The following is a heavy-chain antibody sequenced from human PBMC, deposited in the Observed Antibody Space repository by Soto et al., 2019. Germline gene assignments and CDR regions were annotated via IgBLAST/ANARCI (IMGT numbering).Heavy chain of an antibody. CDR1: GFTFRNYW. J-gene: IGHJ4*02. CDR2: ISDYGRV. D-gene: IGHD5-12*01. Sequence: EVQLVESGGGLVQSGGSLRLSCAASGFTFRNYWMHWVRQAPGKGLVWVSRISDYGRVNYADSVEGRFTVSRDDAKSELYLQMSSVRLEETAVYYCERGGVDPFDYWGQGALVTASS. CDR3: ERGGVDPFDY. V-gene: IGHV3-74*01.